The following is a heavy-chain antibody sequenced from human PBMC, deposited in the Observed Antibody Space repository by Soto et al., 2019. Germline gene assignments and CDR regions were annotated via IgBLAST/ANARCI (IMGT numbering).Heavy chain of an antibody. Sequence: ASVKVSCKASGYTFTCYGISWVRQAPGQGLEWMGWIIANNGNTNYAQKFQGRVTMTTDTSTSTAYMELSSLRSEDTAVYYCARDSSFGSASGGDYWGQGTLVTVSS. V-gene: IGHV1-18*01. CDR2: IIANNGNT. CDR3: ARDSSFGSASGGDY. CDR1: GYTFTCYG. D-gene: IGHD1-26*01. J-gene: IGHJ4*02.